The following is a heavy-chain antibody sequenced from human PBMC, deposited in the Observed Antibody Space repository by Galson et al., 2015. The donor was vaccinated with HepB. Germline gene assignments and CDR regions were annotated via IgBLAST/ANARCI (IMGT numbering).Heavy chain of an antibody. J-gene: IGHJ4*02. Sequence: SLRLSCAASGFTFSSYGMHWDRQAPGKGLEWVALIWYDGSNKYYADSVKGRFTISRDNAENTLFLQMNSLRAEDTAVYYCAREDSSIAVAALDYWGQGILVTVSS. V-gene: IGHV3-33*01. CDR2: IWYDGSNK. CDR3: AREDSSIAVAALDY. CDR1: GFTFSSYG. D-gene: IGHD6-13*01.